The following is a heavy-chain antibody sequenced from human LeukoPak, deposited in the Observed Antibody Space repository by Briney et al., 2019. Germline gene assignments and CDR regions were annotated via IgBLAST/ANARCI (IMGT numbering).Heavy chain of an antibody. Sequence: GASVKVSCKASGYTFTSYDINWVRQATGQGLEWMGWMNPNSGNTGYAQKFQGRVTITRNTSISTAYMELSSLRPEDTAVYYCARARIDCSSTSCDDAFDIWGQGTMVTVSS. CDR2: MNPNSGNT. CDR3: ARARIDCSSTSCDDAFDI. CDR1: GYTFTSYD. J-gene: IGHJ3*02. D-gene: IGHD2-2*01. V-gene: IGHV1-8*03.